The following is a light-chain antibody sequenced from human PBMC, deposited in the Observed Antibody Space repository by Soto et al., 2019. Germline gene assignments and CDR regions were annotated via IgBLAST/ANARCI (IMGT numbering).Light chain of an antibody. CDR3: QQSYNYPWT. CDR2: AAS. V-gene: IGKV1-39*01. Sequence: DIPMTQSPSSLSASVRDRVTITCRASQSISTYLNWYQQKPGKVPKLLIYAASTLQSGVPSRFRGSGSGTDFTLTISSLQPEDFATYYCQQSYNYPWTFAQGTKVEIK. J-gene: IGKJ1*01. CDR1: QSISTY.